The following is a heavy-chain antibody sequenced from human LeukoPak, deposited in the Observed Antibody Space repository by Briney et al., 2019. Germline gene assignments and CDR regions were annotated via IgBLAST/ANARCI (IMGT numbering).Heavy chain of an antibody. D-gene: IGHD1-7*01. CDR2: IIVGSGNT. V-gene: IGHV1-58*02. J-gene: IGHJ6*03. CDR1: GFTFSNSA. CDR3: AKRRGLEVLYYYYMDV. Sequence: ASVKVSCKASGFTFSNSAMRWVRQARGQRLEWIGWIIVGSGNTHYAQNFQERLTITRDMSTNTAYMELSSLRSEDTAVYYCAKRRGLEVLYYYYMDVWGKGTTVTVSS.